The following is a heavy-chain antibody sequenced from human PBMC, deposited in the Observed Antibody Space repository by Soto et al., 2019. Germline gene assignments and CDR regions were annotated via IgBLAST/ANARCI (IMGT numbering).Heavy chain of an antibody. V-gene: IGHV1-2*02. Sequence: GXGEKVSYKHSVYTFTGHYMYWVRLAPPEAREWTGWINPNSGGKNYAQKFQGRVTMTRDTTISTAYMELSRLRSDDTAVYYCARDIGVDVDTTRSTGYYYYGMDVWGQGTTVTASS. D-gene: IGHD5-18*01. CDR2: INPNSGGK. CDR1: VYTFTGHY. CDR3: ARDIGVDVDTTRSTGYYYYGMDV. J-gene: IGHJ6*02.